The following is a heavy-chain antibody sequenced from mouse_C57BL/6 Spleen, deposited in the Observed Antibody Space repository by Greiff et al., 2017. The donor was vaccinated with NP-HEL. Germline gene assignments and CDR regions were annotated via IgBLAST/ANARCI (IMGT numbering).Heavy chain of an antibody. J-gene: IGHJ2*01. CDR3: ARSGYSFYFDY. V-gene: IGHV1-52*01. Sequence: VQLQQPGAELVRPGSSVKLSCKASGYTFTSYWMHWVKQRPIQGLEWIGNIDPSDSETHYNQKFKDKATLTVDKSSSTAYMQLSSLTSEDSAVYYCARSGYSFYFDYWGRGTTLTVSS. CDR2: IDPSDSET. CDR1: GYTFTSYW. D-gene: IGHD3-1*01.